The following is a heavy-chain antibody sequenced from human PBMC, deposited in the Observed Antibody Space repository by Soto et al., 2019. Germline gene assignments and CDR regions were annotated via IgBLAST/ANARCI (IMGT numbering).Heavy chain of an antibody. CDR3: VRIDEGTYDFWSGYFLMDV. D-gene: IGHD3-3*01. V-gene: IGHV1-18*01. CDR2: ISAYNGNT. CDR1: GYTFTSYG. Sequence: ASVKVSCKASGYTFTSYGISWVRQAPGQGLEWMGWISAYNGNTNYAQKLQGRVTMTTDTSTSTAYMELRRLRSDDTAVYYCVRIDEGTYDFWSGYFLMDVWGKGTTVTVLL. J-gene: IGHJ6*04.